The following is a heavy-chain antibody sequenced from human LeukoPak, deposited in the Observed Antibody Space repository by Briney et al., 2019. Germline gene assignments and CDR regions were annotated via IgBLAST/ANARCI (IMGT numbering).Heavy chain of an antibody. CDR2: INPSGGST. Sequence: ASVKVSCKASGYTFTSYYMHWVQQAPGQGLEWMGIINPSGGSTSYAQKFQGRVTMTRDTSTSTVYMELSSLRSEDTAVYYCARAPLDNYYYYYMDVWGKGTTVTVSS. J-gene: IGHJ6*03. V-gene: IGHV1-46*01. CDR1: GYTFTSYY. CDR3: ARAPLDNYYYYYMDV.